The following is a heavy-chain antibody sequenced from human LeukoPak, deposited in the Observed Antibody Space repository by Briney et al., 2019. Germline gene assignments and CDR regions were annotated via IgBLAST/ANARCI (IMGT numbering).Heavy chain of an antibody. J-gene: IGHJ4*02. V-gene: IGHV1-2*02. CDR3: AREPSGTTGYFDY. Sequence: ASVKVSCKASGYTFTGYYMHWVRQAPGQGLEWMGWIKLNSGGTYYAQKFRGRVTMTWDTSISTAYMDLSRLTSDDTAVYYCAREPSGTTGYFDYWGQGTLVTVSS. CDR1: GYTFTGYY. CDR2: IKLNSGGT. D-gene: IGHD1-1*01.